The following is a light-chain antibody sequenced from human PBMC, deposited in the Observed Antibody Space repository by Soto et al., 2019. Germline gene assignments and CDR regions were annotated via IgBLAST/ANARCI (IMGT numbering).Light chain of an antibody. V-gene: IGKV1-5*03. CDR2: KAS. J-gene: IGKJ1*01. CDR3: QQYNSYWT. CDR1: QSISSW. Sequence: DIQMTQSPSTLSASVGDRFTITCRASQSISSWLAWYQQKPGKAPKILIYKASSLESGVPSRFSGSGSGTEFTLPIRSMKPDDFATYHCQQYNSYWTFGQGTKVDI.